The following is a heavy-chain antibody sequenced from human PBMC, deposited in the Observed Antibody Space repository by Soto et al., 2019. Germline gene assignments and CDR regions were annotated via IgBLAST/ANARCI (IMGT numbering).Heavy chain of an antibody. CDR3: ARLPICYYYFMDV. J-gene: IGHJ6*03. D-gene: IGHD2-21*01. V-gene: IGHV4-34*01. CDR1: GGSFSGYY. CDR2: INHSEST. Sequence: QVQLQQWGTGLLKPSETLSLTCSVHGGSFSGYYWTWIRQSPGKGLEWIGEINHSESTNYNPTPKSRLTISLDTFKNQFSLNLTSVTAAATAVYYCARLPICYYYFMDVWGKGTTVTVSS.